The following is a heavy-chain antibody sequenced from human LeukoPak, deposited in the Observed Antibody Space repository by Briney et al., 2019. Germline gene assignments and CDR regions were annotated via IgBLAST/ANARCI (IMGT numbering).Heavy chain of an antibody. CDR2: ITSGGDT. J-gene: IGHJ3*01. CDR3: VRGGPLAGHAFDV. Sequence: PGGSLRLSCAGSEFTFSKYDMHWVRQATGRGLEWVSDITSGGDTHYQGSVKGRFTISRDNAKNSFYLEMNSPRVEDTAVYYCVRGGPLAGHAFDVWGRGTLVTVS. V-gene: IGHV3-13*04. CDR1: EFTFSKYD. D-gene: IGHD6-19*01.